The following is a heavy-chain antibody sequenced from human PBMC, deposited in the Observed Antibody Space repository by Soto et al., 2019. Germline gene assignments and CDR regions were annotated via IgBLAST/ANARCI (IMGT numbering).Heavy chain of an antibody. Sequence: SETLSLTCTVSGGSISSYYWSWIRQPPGKGLEWIGYIYYSGSTNYNPSLKSRVTISVDTSKNQFSLKLSSVTAADTAVYYCARLPSRGVVATIDWGFDYWGQGTLVTV. CDR1: GGSISSYY. V-gene: IGHV4-59*08. CDR3: ARLPSRGVVATIDWGFDY. J-gene: IGHJ4*02. D-gene: IGHD5-12*01. CDR2: IYYSGST.